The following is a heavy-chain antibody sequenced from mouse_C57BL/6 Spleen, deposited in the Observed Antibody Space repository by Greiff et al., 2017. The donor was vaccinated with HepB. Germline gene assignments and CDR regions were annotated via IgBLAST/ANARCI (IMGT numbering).Heavy chain of an antibody. J-gene: IGHJ1*03. Sequence: QVTLKVSGPGILQSSQTLSLTCSFSGFSLSTSGMGVSWIRQPSGKGLEWLAHIYWDDDKRYTPSLKSRLTISKDTSRNQVFLKITRVDTADTATYDCARSRGRVPYWYCDVWGTGTTVTVSS. D-gene: IGHD3-3*01. CDR3: ARSRGRVPYWYCDV. V-gene: IGHV8-12*01. CDR2: IYWDDDK. CDR1: GFSLSTSGMG.